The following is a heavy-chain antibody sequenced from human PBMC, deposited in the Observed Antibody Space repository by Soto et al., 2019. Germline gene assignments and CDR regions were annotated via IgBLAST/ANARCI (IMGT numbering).Heavy chain of an antibody. J-gene: IGHJ5*02. Sequence: PSETLSLTCAVYGGSFSGYYGSCIRQPPGKGLEWIGEINHSGSTNYNPPLKSRVTISVDTSKNQFSLKLSSVTAADTAVYYCARKKQLVRLAWFAPWGQGTLVPASS. CDR3: ARKKQLVRLAWFAP. CDR1: GGSFSGYY. CDR2: INHSGST. D-gene: IGHD6-13*01. V-gene: IGHV4-34*01.